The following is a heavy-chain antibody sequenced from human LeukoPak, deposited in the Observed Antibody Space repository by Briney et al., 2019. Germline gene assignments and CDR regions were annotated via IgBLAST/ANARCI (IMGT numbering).Heavy chain of an antibody. V-gene: IGHV3-21*01. CDR1: GFTFSSYS. CDR3: ARGVGYSYGHVPDY. CDR2: ISSSSSYI. Sequence: GGSLRLSCAASGFTFSSYSMNWVRQAPGKGLEWVSSISSSSSYIYYADSVKGRFTISRDNAKNSLYLQMNSLRAEDTALYYCARGVGYSYGHVPDYWGQGTLVTVSS. D-gene: IGHD5-18*01. J-gene: IGHJ4*02.